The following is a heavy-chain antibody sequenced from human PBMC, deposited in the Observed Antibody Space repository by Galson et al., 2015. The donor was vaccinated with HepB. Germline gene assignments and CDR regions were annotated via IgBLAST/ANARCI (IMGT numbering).Heavy chain of an antibody. V-gene: IGHV3-48*01. Sequence: SLRLSCAASGFTFSSYRMNWVRQAPGKGLEWISYISSSSGIIYYADSVKGRFTISRDNAKNTLFLQMNSLRAEDTAVYYCAKLMVYVTHPLDYWGQGTLVTVSS. CDR1: GFTFSSYR. CDR2: ISSSSGII. D-gene: IGHD2-8*01. J-gene: IGHJ4*02. CDR3: AKLMVYVTHPLDY.